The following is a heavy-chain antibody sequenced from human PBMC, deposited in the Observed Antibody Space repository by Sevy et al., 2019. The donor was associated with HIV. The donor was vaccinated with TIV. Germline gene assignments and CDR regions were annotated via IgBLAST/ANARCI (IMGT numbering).Heavy chain of an antibody. Sequence: GGSLRLSCAASGFTFSSYGMHWVRQAPGKGLEWVAFIRNDGSNKYYADSVKGRFTISRDNSKNTLYLQMNSLRAEDTGVYYCAKDRYSSSSSTRIAADYWGQGTLVTVSS. CDR2: IRNDGSNK. CDR1: GFTFSSYG. J-gene: IGHJ4*02. V-gene: IGHV3-30*02. D-gene: IGHD6-6*01. CDR3: AKDRYSSSSSTRIAADY.